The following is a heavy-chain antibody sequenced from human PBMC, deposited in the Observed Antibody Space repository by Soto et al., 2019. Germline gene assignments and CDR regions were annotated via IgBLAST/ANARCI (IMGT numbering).Heavy chain of an antibody. V-gene: IGHV4-31*03. D-gene: IGHD7-27*01. CDR1: GGSINTGGFY. J-gene: IGHJ2*01. CDR3: AREITGDWHFDL. CDR2: IYYTGTT. Sequence: QVQLQESGPGLVKPSQTLSLTCTVSGGSINTGGFYWNWIRQHPGKGLEWIGYIYYTGTTYYTPSLRSRLTMAVGTSKNQFSLKLSSVTAADTAVYYCAREITGDWHFDLWGRGTLVTVSS.